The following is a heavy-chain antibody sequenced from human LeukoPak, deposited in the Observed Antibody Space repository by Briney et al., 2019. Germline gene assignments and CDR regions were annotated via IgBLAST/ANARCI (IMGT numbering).Heavy chain of an antibody. Sequence: GGSLRLSCAASGFTFSSYSMNWVRQAPGKGLEWVSYISSSSSTIYYADSVKGRFTISRDNAKNSLYLQMNSLRAEDTAVYYCATAYYYGSGPPLDYWGQGTLVTVSS. CDR3: ATAYYYGSGPPLDY. CDR1: GFTFSSYS. J-gene: IGHJ4*02. CDR2: ISSSSSTI. V-gene: IGHV3-48*04. D-gene: IGHD3-10*01.